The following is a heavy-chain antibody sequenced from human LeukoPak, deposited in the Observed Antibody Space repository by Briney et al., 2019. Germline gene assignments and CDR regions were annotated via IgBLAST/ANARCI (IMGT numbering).Heavy chain of an antibody. J-gene: IGHJ3*02. Sequence: GASVKVSCKVSGYTLTELSMHWVRQAPGKGFEWMGGFDPEDGETIYAQKFQGRVTMTEDTSTDTAYMELSSLRSEDTAVYYCATFGRTCSGGSCYPGAFDIWGQGTMVTVSS. V-gene: IGHV1-24*01. CDR2: FDPEDGET. CDR3: ATFGRTCSGGSCYPGAFDI. D-gene: IGHD2-15*01. CDR1: GYTLTELS.